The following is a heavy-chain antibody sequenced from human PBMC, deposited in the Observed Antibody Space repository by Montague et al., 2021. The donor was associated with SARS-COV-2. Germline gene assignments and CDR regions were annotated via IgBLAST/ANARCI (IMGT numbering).Heavy chain of an antibody. V-gene: IGHV4-39*07. CDR1: GGSISTSYY. CDR3: ARDATVTTFYYYGMDV. D-gene: IGHD4-17*01. Sequence: SETLSLTCTVSGGSISTSYYWGWIRQPPGKELEWIGSIYYSGSTYYNPSLKSRVTISVDTSKNQLSLKLSSVAAADTAVYYCARDATVTTFYYYGMDVWGQGTTVTVSS. J-gene: IGHJ6*02. CDR2: IYYSGST.